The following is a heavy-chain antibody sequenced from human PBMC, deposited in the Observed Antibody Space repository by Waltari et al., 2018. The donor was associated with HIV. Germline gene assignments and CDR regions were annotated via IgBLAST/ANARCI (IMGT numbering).Heavy chain of an antibody. CDR3: ARDRGGSSSLVLDS. V-gene: IGHV3-33*01. J-gene: IGHJ4*02. CDR1: GFPFEHSA. D-gene: IGHD6-6*01. Sequence: VQLVESGGGVVHPGRSLRRACAASGFPFEHSAMHWVPRAPGKGLEWITVIWSDGSNKYYANSLKGRFTNSRDNSKNRLYLQMNSLRAEDTAVYYCARDRGGSSSLVLDSWGQGTLVTDSS. CDR2: IWSDGSNK.